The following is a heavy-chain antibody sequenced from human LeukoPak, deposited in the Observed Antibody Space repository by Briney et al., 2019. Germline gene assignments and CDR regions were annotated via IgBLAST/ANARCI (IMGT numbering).Heavy chain of an antibody. J-gene: IGHJ3*02. CDR3: ALDSSGYFHAFDI. D-gene: IGHD3-22*01. Sequence: PGGSLRLSCAASGFSFSHYAMHWVRQAPGKGLEWVAVISYDGSNKYYADSVKGRFTISRDNSKNTLYLQMNSLRAEDTAVYYCALDSSGYFHAFDIWGQGTMVTVSS. V-gene: IGHV3-30*03. CDR2: ISYDGSNK. CDR1: GFSFSHYA.